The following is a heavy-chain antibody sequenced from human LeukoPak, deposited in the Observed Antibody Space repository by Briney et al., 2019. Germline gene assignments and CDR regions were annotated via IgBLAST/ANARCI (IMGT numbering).Heavy chain of an antibody. CDR2: ISGSGGST. J-gene: IGHJ4*02. D-gene: IGHD2-15*01. CDR3: AKNFVRDCSSKAYFDY. Sequence: GGSLRLSCAASGFTFSSYAMSWVRQAPGKGLEWVSAISGSGGSTYYADSVKGRFTISRDNSKNTLYLQMNSLRAEDTAVYYCAKNFVRDCSSKAYFDYWGQGTLVTVSS. V-gene: IGHV3-23*01. CDR1: GFTFSSYA.